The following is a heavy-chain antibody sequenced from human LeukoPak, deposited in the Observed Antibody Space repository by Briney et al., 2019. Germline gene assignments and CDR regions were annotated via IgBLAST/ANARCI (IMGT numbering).Heavy chain of an antibody. V-gene: IGHV4-39*07. J-gene: IGHJ6*03. CDR3: TRGSIAYSYMDV. Sequence: PSETLSLTCTVSGGSISSSSYYWGWIRQPPGKGLEWIGSIYYSGSTYYNPSLKSRVTISVDTSKNQFSLKLSSVTAADTAVYYCTRGSIAYSYMDVWGKGTTVTVSS. D-gene: IGHD3-22*01. CDR2: IYYSGST. CDR1: GGSISSSSYY.